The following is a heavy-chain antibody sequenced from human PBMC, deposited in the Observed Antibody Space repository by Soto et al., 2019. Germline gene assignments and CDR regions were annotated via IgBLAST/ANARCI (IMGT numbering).Heavy chain of an antibody. CDR2: IYYSGST. Sequence: SETLSLSCTVSGGSISSGGYYWSWIRQHPGKGLEWIGYIYYSGSTYYNPSLKSRVTISVDTSKNQFSLKLSSVTAADTAVYYCARDRCRASCSDVWGQGTTVTVSS. D-gene: IGHD2-15*01. CDR3: ARDRCRASCSDV. V-gene: IGHV4-31*03. J-gene: IGHJ6*02. CDR1: GGSISSGGYY.